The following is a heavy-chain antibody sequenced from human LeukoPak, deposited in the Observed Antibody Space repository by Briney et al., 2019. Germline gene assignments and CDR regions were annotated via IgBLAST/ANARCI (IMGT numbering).Heavy chain of an antibody. CDR3: ARARGSGGSGSYSFFDY. Sequence: PEGSLRLSCAASGFTFDDYGMSWVRQAPGKGLEWISGIKWNGGSTGYADSVKGRFTISRDNAKNSLYLQMNSLRAEDTALYYCARARGSGGSGSYSFFDYWGQGTLVTVSS. J-gene: IGHJ4*02. CDR2: IKWNGGST. CDR1: GFTFDDYG. V-gene: IGHV3-20*04. D-gene: IGHD3-10*01.